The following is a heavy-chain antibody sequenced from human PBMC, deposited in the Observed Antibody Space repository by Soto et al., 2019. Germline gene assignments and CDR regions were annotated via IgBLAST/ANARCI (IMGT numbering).Heavy chain of an antibody. Sequence: GGSLRLSCAASGFTFDDYSMHWVRQAPGKGLEWVSGINWNSGSIGYADSVKGRFTISRDNAKTSLYLQMNSLRAEDTALYYCAKDRGSGSYAANYYYYGMDVWGQGTTVTVSS. J-gene: IGHJ6*02. D-gene: IGHD3-10*01. V-gene: IGHV3-9*01. CDR1: GFTFDDYS. CDR3: AKDRGSGSYAANYYYYGMDV. CDR2: INWNSGSI.